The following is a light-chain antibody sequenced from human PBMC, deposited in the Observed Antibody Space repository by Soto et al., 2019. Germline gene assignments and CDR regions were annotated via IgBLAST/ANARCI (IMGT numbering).Light chain of an antibody. Sequence: DIVMTQSPDSLAVSLGERATINCKSSQSILYSSNNNNYLAWYQQKPGQRPKLLIYWASTRESGVPDRFSGSGSGTDFTLTISSLQAEDAAVYYCLQSYTTPEAVGQGTKVEIK. CDR1: QSILYSSNNNNY. V-gene: IGKV4-1*01. J-gene: IGKJ1*01. CDR3: LQSYTTPEA. CDR2: WAS.